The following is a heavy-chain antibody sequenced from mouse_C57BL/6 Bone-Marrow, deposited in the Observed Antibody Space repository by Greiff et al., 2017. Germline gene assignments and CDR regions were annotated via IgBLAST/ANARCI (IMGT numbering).Heavy chain of an antibody. CDR1: GYIFTSYT. V-gene: IGHV1-4*01. Sequence: QVQLQQSGAELARPGASVKMSCKASGYIFTSYTMHWVKQRPGQGLEWIGYINPSSGYTKYNQKFKDKATLTADKSSSTAYMQLSSLTSEDSAVYYCARDDYDFAYWGQGTLVTVSA. CDR2: INPSSGYT. CDR3: ARDDYDFAY. J-gene: IGHJ3*01. D-gene: IGHD2-4*01.